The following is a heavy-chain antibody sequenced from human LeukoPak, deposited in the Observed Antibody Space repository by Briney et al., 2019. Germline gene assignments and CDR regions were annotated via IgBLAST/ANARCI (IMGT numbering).Heavy chain of an antibody. V-gene: IGHV1-46*01. CDR3: ARDLGSSSSNNWFDP. CDR1: GYTFITYG. D-gene: IGHD6-6*01. Sequence: ASVKVSCKASGYTFITYGISWVRQAPGQGPEWMGIINPSGGSTSYAQKFQGRVTMTRDTSTSTVYMELSSLRSEDTAVYYCARDLGSSSSNNWFDPWGQGTLVTVSS. J-gene: IGHJ5*02. CDR2: INPSGGST.